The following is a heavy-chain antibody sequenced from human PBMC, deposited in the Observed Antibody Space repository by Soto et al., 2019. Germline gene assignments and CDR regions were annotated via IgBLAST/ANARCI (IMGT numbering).Heavy chain of an antibody. J-gene: IGHJ4*02. D-gene: IGHD6-19*01. CDR1: GFTFSSYA. Sequence: EVQLLESGGGLVQPGASLRLSCAASGFTFSSYAMNWVRQAPGKGLEWVSVISGSGGSTYYADSVKGRFTISRDNSKNTLYLQMNSLRAEDTAVYYCASRSSGWYFEYWGQGTLVTVSS. V-gene: IGHV3-23*01. CDR2: ISGSGGST. CDR3: ASRSSGWYFEY.